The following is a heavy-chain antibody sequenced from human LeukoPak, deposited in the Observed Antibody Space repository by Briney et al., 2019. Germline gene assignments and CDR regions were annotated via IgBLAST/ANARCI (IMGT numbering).Heavy chain of an antibody. D-gene: IGHD6-19*01. CDR2: ISSSSSYI. CDR1: GFTFSSYS. V-gene: IGHV3-21*01. Sequence: GGSLRLSCAAYGFTFSSYSMNWVRQAPGKGLEWVSYISSSSSYIYYGDSVKGRFTNSRDNAKNSLYLQMNSLRAGDTAVYYCAKDAVTALAGYYYYMDVWGKGTMVTVSS. CDR3: AKDAVTALAGYYYYMDV. J-gene: IGHJ6*03.